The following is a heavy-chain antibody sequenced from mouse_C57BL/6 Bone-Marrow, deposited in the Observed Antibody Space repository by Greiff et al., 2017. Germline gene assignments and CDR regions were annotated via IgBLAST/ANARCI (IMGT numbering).Heavy chain of an antibody. CDR1: GFNIKDDY. D-gene: IGHD1-1*01. J-gene: IGHJ1*03. CDR3: TTHYGSSHWYFDV. CDR2: IGPENGDT. V-gene: IGHV14-4*01. Sequence: VQLQQSGAELVRPGASVKLSCTASGFNIKDDYMHWVKQRPEQGLEWIGWIGPENGDTEYASTFQGKATITADTSSNTAYLQLSSLTSEDTAVDYYTTHYGSSHWYFDVWGTGTTVTVSS.